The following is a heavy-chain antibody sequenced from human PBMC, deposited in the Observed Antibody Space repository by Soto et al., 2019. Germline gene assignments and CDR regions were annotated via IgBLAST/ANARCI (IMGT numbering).Heavy chain of an antibody. V-gene: IGHV6-1*01. Sequence: TFSLTGAVSWSRGSRISAAWDWFRQSPSRGLEWLGRTYYRSKWYNDYAVSVKSRITINPDTSKNQFSLQLNSVTPEDTAVYYCAREKPGAERQQLNHWFDPWGQGTLVTVSS. CDR1: WSRGSRISAA. CDR3: AREKPGAERQQLNHWFDP. CDR2: TYYRSKWYN. J-gene: IGHJ5*02. D-gene: IGHD6-13*01.